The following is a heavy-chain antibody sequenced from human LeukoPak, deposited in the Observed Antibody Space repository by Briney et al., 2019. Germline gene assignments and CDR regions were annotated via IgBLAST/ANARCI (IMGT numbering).Heavy chain of an antibody. V-gene: IGHV3-74*01. J-gene: IGHJ5*02. CDR3: ARRYYDGPAFDP. CDR1: GFTFSSYW. CDR2: INSDGSST. Sequence: GGSLRLSCAASGFTFSSYWTHWVRQAPGKGLVWVSRINSDGSSTSYADSVKGRFTISRDNAKNTLYLQMNSLRAEDTAVYYCARRYYDGPAFDPWGQGTLVTVSS. D-gene: IGHD3-22*01.